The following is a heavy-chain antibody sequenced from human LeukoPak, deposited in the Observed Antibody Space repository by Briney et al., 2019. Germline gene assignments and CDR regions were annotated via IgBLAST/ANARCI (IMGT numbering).Heavy chain of an antibody. J-gene: IGHJ4*02. D-gene: IGHD6-19*01. CDR2: INPSGGST. CDR3: ARDHYKGSGWWRYDY. V-gene: IGHV1-46*01. Sequence: ASVKVSCKASGYTFTSYYMHWVRQAPGQGLEWMGIINPSGGSTSYAQKFQGRVTMTRDMSTSTVYMELSSLRSEDTAVYYCARDHYKGSGWWRYDYWGQGTLVTVSS. CDR1: GYTFTSYY.